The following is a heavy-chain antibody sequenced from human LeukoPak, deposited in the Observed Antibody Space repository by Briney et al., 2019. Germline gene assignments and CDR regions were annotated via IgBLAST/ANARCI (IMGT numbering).Heavy chain of an antibody. D-gene: IGHD3-16*01. CDR2: VYHSGGT. CDR3: ARDHGPGGGRFDP. J-gene: IGHJ5*02. CDR1: HFSVSSGYY. Sequence: SETLSLTCAVSHFSVSSGYYWGWIRQPPGKELEWIGDVYHSGGTYKNSSLRSRLTISVDTSKNQFSLKLSSVTAADTAVYYCARDHGPGGGRFDPWGQGTLVTVSS. V-gene: IGHV4-38-2*02.